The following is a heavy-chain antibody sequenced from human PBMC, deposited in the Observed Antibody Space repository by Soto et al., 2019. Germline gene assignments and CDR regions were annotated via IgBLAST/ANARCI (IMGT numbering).Heavy chain of an antibody. CDR2: INPSGGST. J-gene: IGHJ4*02. D-gene: IGHD3-22*01. V-gene: IGHV1-46*01. Sequence: GASVKVSCKASGYTFTSYYMHWVRQAPGQGLEWMGIINPSGGSTSYAQKFQGRVTMTRDTSTSTVYMELSSLRSEDTAVYYCARADGYYDSSGYLPYFDYWGQGTLVTVSS. CDR3: ARADGYYDSSGYLPYFDY. CDR1: GYTFTSYY.